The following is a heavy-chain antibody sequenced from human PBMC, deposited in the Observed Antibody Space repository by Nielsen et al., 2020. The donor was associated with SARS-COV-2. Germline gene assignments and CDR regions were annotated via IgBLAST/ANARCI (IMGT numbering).Heavy chain of an antibody. D-gene: IGHD6-19*01. CDR1: GFTFSSYA. V-gene: IGHV3-23*01. CDR2: ISGSGGST. CDR3: AKGGHPEYSSGLVPGY. J-gene: IGHJ4*02. Sequence: GESLKISCAASGFTFSSYAMSWVRQAPGKGLEWVSAISGSGGSTYYADSVKGRFTISRDNSKNTLYLQMNSLRAEDTAVYYCAKGGHPEYSSGLVPGYWGQGTLVTVSS.